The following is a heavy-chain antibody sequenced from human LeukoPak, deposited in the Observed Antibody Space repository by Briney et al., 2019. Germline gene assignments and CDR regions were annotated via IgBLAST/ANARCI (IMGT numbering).Heavy chain of an antibody. V-gene: IGHV4-61*02. D-gene: IGHD6-19*01. CDR2: IYTSGST. CDR1: GGSISSGSYY. J-gene: IGHJ4*02. CDR3: ARVGIAVAGIDY. Sequence: SETLSLTCTVSGGSISSGSYYWSWIRRPAGKGLEWIGRIYTSGSTNYNPSLKSRVTISVDTSKNQFSLKLSSVTAADTAVYYCARVGIAVAGIDYWGQGTLVTVSS.